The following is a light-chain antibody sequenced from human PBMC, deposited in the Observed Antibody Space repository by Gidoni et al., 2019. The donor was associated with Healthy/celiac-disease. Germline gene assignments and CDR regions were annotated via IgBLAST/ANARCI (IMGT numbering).Light chain of an antibody. J-gene: IGLJ3*02. Sequence: SYVLTQPPSVSVAPRETARITCGGNNTGSKSVHWYQQKPGQAPVLVIYYDSDRPSGIPERFSGSNSGNTATLTISRVEAGDEADYYCLVWDSSSDHRVFGGGTKLTVL. CDR2: YDS. V-gene: IGLV3-21*04. CDR3: LVWDSSSDHRV. CDR1: NTGSKS.